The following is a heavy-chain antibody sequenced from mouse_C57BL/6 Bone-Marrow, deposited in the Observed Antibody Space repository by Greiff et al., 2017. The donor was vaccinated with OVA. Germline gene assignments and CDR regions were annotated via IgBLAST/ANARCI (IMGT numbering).Heavy chain of an antibody. Sequence: EVKLVESGGGLVQPGGSLKLSCAASGFTFSDYGMAWVRQAPRKGPEWVAFISNLAYSIYYADTVTGRFTISRENAKNTLYLEMSSLRSEDTAMYYCARSSYDYLFAYWGQGTLVTVSA. V-gene: IGHV5-15*01. D-gene: IGHD2-4*01. CDR3: ARSSYDYLFAY. J-gene: IGHJ3*01. CDR2: ISNLAYSI. CDR1: GFTFSDYG.